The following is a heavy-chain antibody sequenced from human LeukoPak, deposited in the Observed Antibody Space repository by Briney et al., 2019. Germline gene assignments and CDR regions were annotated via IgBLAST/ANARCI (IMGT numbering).Heavy chain of an antibody. D-gene: IGHD6-6*01. V-gene: IGHV3-21*01. J-gene: IGHJ4*02. CDR1: GFTFSSYV. CDR3: ARDAYSSSSFDY. Sequence: PGGSLRLSCTASGFTFSSYVMTWVRQAPGKGLEWVSFISSSSTYVYYADSVKGRFTISRDNAKNSLNLQMNSLRAEDTAVYYCARDAYSSSSFDYWGQGTLVTVSS. CDR2: ISSSSTYV.